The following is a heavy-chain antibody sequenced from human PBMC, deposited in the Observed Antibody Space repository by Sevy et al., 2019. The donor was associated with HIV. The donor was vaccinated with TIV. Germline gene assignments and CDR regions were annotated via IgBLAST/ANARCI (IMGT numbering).Heavy chain of an antibody. J-gene: IGHJ4*02. CDR3: AKSPPGEVVRAASFDC. V-gene: IGHV3-23*01. Sequence: GGSLRLSCAASGFRFSSYAMSWVRQAPGKGLEWVSVISGSGGSTYYADSVKGRFIISRDNSKNTLFLQMNSLRAADTAVYYCAKSPPGEVVRAASFDCWGQGTLVTVSS. CDR2: ISGSGGST. D-gene: IGHD2-2*01. CDR1: GFRFSSYA.